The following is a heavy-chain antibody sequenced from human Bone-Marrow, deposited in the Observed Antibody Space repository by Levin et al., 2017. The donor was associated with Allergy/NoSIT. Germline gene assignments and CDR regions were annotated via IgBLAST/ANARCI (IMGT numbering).Heavy chain of an antibody. CDR3: ARDRSGSYYTFDL. Sequence: SQTLSLTCTVSGGSIADYYWSWIRQSPGKGLEWIGYIYYDGTTKYNPSLESRVTMSVDMSKNQFSLKLSSVIAADTAVYYCARDRSGSYYTFDLWGQGTKVSVYS. CDR2: IYYDGTT. D-gene: IGHD1-26*01. CDR1: GGSIADYY. J-gene: IGHJ3*01. V-gene: IGHV4-59*01.